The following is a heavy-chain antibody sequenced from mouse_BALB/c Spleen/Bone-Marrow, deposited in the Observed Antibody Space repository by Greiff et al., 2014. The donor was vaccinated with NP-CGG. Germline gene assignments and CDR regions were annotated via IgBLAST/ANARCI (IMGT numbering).Heavy chain of an antibody. CDR1: GFTFSDYY. D-gene: IGHD3-3*01. J-gene: IGHJ3*01. CDR3: AREGDGAY. V-gene: IGHV5-4*02. CDR2: ISDGGSYT. Sequence: EVMLVESGGGLVKPGGSLKLSCAASGFTFSDYYMYWVRQTPEKRLEWVATISDGGSYTYYPDGVKGRFTISRDNAKNNLYLQMSSLKSEDTAMYYCAREGDGAYWGQGTLVTVSA.